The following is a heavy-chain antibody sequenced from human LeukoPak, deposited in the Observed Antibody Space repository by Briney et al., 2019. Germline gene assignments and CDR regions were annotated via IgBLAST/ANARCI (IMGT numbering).Heavy chain of an antibody. V-gene: IGHV1-18*01. CDR1: GYTFTSYG. CDR2: ISAYNGNT. J-gene: IGHJ4*02. Sequence: ASVKVSCKASGYTFTSYGISWVRQAPGQGLEWMGWISAYNGNTNYAQKLRGRVTMTTDTSTSTAYMELRSLRSDDTAVYYCARGRVVAATVYFDYWAREPWSPSPQ. D-gene: IGHD2-15*01. CDR3: ARGRVVAATVYFDY.